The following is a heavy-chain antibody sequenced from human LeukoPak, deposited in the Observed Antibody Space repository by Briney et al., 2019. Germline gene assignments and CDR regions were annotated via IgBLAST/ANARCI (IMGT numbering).Heavy chain of an antibody. J-gene: IGHJ4*02. D-gene: IGHD1-26*01. Sequence: TGGSLRLSCVASGFTFSSYSMNWVRQAPGEGLEWVSFTSSNSRDTYYADSVRGRFTISRDNAKNSLYLQMNSLRAEDTAVYYCASQWELHPAFWGQGTLVTVSS. CDR2: TSSNSRDT. CDR3: ASQWELHPAF. V-gene: IGHV3-48*01. CDR1: GFTFSSYS.